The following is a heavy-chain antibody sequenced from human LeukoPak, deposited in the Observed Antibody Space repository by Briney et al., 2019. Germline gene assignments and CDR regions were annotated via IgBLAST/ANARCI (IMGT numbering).Heavy chain of an antibody. V-gene: IGHV4-61*02. CDR1: GGSISSGSYY. CDR2: IYTSGST. Sequence: SETLSLTCTVSGGSISSGSYYWSWIRQPAGKGLEWIGRIYTSGSTNYNPSLKSRVTISVDTSKNQFSLKLSSVTAADTAVYYCARDLGIAAAGTGFDPWGQGTLVTVSS. CDR3: ARDLGIAAAGTGFDP. J-gene: IGHJ5*02. D-gene: IGHD6-13*01.